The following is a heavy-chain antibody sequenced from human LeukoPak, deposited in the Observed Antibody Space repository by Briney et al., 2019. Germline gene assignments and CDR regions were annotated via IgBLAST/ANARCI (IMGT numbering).Heavy chain of an antibody. CDR3: ARVWFGESRLGRYFDY. J-gene: IGHJ4*02. Sequence: GGSLRLSCAASGFTFSTYAMSWVRQAPGKGLEWVSAISGSGGSTFQADSVKGRFTISRDNSKNTMYLQMNSLRAEDTAVYYCARVWFGESRLGRYFDYWGQGTLVTVSS. CDR1: GFTFSTYA. D-gene: IGHD3-10*01. CDR2: ISGSGGST. V-gene: IGHV3-23*01.